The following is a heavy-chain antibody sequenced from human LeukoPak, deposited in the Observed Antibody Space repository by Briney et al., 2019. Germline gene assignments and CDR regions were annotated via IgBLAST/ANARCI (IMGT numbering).Heavy chain of an antibody. CDR2: IYYSGST. Sequence: KSSETLSLTCIVSGGSISSYYWSWIRQPPGKGLEWIGYIYYSGSTNYNPSLKSRVTISVDTSKNQFSLKLRSVTAADTAVYYCARVTGYMIEDYFDYWGQGTLVTVSS. CDR3: ARVTGYMIEDYFDY. J-gene: IGHJ4*02. CDR1: GGSISSYY. D-gene: IGHD3-22*01. V-gene: IGHV4-59*01.